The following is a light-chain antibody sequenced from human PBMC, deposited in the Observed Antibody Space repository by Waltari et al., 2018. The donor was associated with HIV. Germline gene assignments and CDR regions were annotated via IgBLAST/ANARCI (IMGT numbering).Light chain of an antibody. CDR1: SSDVGHYNY. Sequence: QSALTQPASVSGSPGQSITISCTGTSSDVGHYNYVSWYQQHPDKAPKLIIYDVSTRPSGISERFSGSKSGNTASLTISGLQNDDEADYFCSSYTGSSTLGVFGTGTRVTVL. V-gene: IGLV2-14*03. J-gene: IGLJ1*01. CDR2: DVS. CDR3: SSYTGSSTLGV.